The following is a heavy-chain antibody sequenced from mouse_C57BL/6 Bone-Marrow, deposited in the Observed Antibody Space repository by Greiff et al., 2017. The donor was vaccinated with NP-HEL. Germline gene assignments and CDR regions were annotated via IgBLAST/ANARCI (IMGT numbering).Heavy chain of an antibody. CDR3: AAAAQATSYWDY. V-gene: IGHV1-55*01. CDR2: IYPGSGST. D-gene: IGHD3-2*02. J-gene: IGHJ2*01. Sequence: QVQLQQPGAELVKPGASVKMSCKASGYTFTSYWITWVKQRPGQGLEWIGDIYPGSGSTNYNEKFKSKATLTVDTSSSTAYMQLSSLTSEDSAVDYCAAAAQATSYWDYWGQGTTLTVSS. CDR1: GYTFTSYW.